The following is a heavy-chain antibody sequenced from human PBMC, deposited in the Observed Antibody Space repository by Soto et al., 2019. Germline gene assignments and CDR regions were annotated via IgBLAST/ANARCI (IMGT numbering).Heavy chain of an antibody. J-gene: IGHJ4*02. CDR1: VFTVISNH. CDR2: IYSGGST. Sequence: GWSLRLACASSVFTVISNHMSWVRQAPGKGLEWVSVIYSGGSTYYADSVKGRFTISRDNSKNTLYLQMNSLRAEDTAVYYCARDDVGAFDYWGQGTLVTVSS. D-gene: IGHD1-26*01. V-gene: IGHV3-53*01. CDR3: ARDDVGAFDY.